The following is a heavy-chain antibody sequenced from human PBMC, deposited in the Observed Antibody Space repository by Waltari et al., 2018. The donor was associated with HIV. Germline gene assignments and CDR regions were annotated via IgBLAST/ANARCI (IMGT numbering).Heavy chain of an antibody. CDR1: GGLVSSRSYF. D-gene: IGHD1-26*01. Sequence: QLPLQESGPGLVKASETLSLTCAVPGGLVSSRSYFLGWIRQPPGKGLEWVGRIYYTGRAYDNPSLKSRVTISVDTSKNQFSLKVTSVTAADTAVYYCARHALRVGAAYWNFDLWGRGTLVTVSS. CDR2: IYYTGRA. J-gene: IGHJ2*01. V-gene: IGHV4-39*01. CDR3: ARHALRVGAAYWNFDL.